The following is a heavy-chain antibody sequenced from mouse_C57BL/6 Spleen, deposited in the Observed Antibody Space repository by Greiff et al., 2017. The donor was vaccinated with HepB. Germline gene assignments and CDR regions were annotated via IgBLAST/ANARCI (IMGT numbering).Heavy chain of an antibody. V-gene: IGHV3-6*01. Sequence: EVQLQQSGPGLVKPSQSLSLTCSVTGYSITSGYYWNWIRQFPGNKLEWMGYISYDGSNNYNPSLKNRISITRDTSKNQFFLKLNSVTTEDTATYYCARARDYDDLGFAYWGQGTLVTVSA. CDR3: ARARDYDDLGFAY. CDR1: GYSITSGYY. CDR2: ISYDGSN. J-gene: IGHJ3*01. D-gene: IGHD2-4*01.